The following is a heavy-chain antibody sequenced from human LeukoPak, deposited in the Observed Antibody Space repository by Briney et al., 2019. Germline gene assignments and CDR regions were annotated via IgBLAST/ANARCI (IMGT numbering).Heavy chain of an antibody. D-gene: IGHD3-22*01. J-gene: IGHJ3*02. CDR1: GFTFDDYG. CDR2: INWNGGST. Sequence: GGSLRLSCAASGFTFDDYGMSWVRQAPGKGLEWVSGINWNGGSTGYADSVKGRFTISRDNAKNSLYLQMNSLRAEDTALYHCARGDRYYDSSGYGAFDIWGQGTMVTVSS. V-gene: IGHV3-20*01. CDR3: ARGDRYYDSSGYGAFDI.